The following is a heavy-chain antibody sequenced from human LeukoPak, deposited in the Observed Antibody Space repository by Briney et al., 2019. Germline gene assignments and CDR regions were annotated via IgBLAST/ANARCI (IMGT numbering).Heavy chain of an antibody. Sequence: WVRQAPGRGLEWIASVHYSGSTYYNPSLKSRVTISVDTSKNQFSLKLSSVTAADTAVYFCARQLYVSGSYYAPMDVWGKGTTVTISS. CDR3: ARQLYVSGSYYAPMDV. V-gene: IGHV4-39*01. J-gene: IGHJ6*03. D-gene: IGHD3-10*01. CDR2: VHYSGST.